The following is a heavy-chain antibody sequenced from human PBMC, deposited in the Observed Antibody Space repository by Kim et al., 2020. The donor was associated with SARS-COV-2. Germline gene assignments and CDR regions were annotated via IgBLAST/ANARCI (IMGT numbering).Heavy chain of an antibody. Sequence: SETLSLTCTVSGGSISSYYWSWIRQPPGKGLEWIGYIYYSGSTNYNPSLKSRVTISVDTSKNQFSLKLSSVTAADTAVYYCARDAYYYDSSGYSQSLFDYWGQGTLVTVSS. CDR2: IYYSGST. D-gene: IGHD3-22*01. V-gene: IGHV4-59*13. J-gene: IGHJ4*02. CDR1: GGSISSYY. CDR3: ARDAYYYDSSGYSQSLFDY.